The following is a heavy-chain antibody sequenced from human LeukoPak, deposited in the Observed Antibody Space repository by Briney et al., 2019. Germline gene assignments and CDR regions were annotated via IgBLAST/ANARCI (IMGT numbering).Heavy chain of an antibody. V-gene: IGHV3-53*01. D-gene: IGHD2-8*02. CDR3: ARVSRVSSTGYFDY. CDR2: IYSSGDT. J-gene: IGHJ4*02. Sequence: GGSLRLSCAVSGVSVGSNYMSWVRQAPGKGLEWVSVIYSSGDTHYADSVQGRFTISRDNAKTSLSLQMNSLRDEDTAVYYCARVSRVSSTGYFDYWGQGTLVTVSS. CDR1: GVSVGSNY.